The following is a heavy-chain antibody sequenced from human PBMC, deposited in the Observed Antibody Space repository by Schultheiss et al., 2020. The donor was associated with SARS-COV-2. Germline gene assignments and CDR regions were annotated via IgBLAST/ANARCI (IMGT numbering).Heavy chain of an antibody. J-gene: IGHJ4*02. V-gene: IGHV3-7*03. Sequence: GESLKISCAASGFTFSSYAMSWVRQAPGKGLEWVANIKQDGSEKYYVDSVKGRFTISRDNAKNSLYLQMNSLRAEDTAVYYCARDGARAAMVTWDYWGQGTLVTVSS. CDR1: GFTFSSYA. D-gene: IGHD5-18*01. CDR3: ARDGARAAMVTWDY. CDR2: IKQDGSEK.